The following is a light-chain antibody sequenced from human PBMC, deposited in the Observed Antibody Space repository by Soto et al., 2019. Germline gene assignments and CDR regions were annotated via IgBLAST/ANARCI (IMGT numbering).Light chain of an antibody. CDR3: QTWGPGVQEV. V-gene: IGLV4-69*01. CDR1: SGLSSYA. Sequence: QLVLTQSPSASASLGASVKLTCTLSSGLSSYAIAWHQQQPEKGPRYLMKLNSDGSHSKGDGIPDRFSGSSSGPERYLTISSLQSEDEDDYYCQTWGPGVQEVFGGGTKLTVL. J-gene: IGLJ2*01. CDR2: LNSDGSH.